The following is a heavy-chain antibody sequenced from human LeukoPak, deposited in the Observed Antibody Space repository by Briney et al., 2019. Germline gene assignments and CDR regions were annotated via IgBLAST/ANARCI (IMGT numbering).Heavy chain of an antibody. CDR3: VKGGYTTYFDP. CDR1: GFTFSSYS. Sequence: GGSLRLSCTASGFTFSSYSMSWVRQAPGKGLEWVSNIRSNGRETYYADSVEGRFTISRDNPENTLFLEMNSLRAEDSAVYYCVKGGYTTYFDPWGQGTLVAVSS. CDR2: IRSNGRET. V-gene: IGHV3-23*01. J-gene: IGHJ5*02. D-gene: IGHD2-15*01.